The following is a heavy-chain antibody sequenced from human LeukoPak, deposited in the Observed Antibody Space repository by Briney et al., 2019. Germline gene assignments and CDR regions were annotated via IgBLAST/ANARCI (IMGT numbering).Heavy chain of an antibody. CDR3: ARQTGSGLFILP. Sequence: SETLSLTCTVSGYSISSGYYWGWIRQPPGKGLEWIGSIYYSGNTYYNASLKSQVSISIDTSKNQFSLRLTSVTAADTVVYYCARQTGSGLFILPGGQGTLVTVSS. CDR2: IYYSGNT. J-gene: IGHJ4*02. D-gene: IGHD3/OR15-3a*01. V-gene: IGHV4-38-2*02. CDR1: GYSISSGYY.